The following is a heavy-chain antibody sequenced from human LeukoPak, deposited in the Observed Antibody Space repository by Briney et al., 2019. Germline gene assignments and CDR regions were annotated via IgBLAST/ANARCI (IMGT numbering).Heavy chain of an antibody. CDR1: GGSISSDTHY. V-gene: IGHV4-39*01. D-gene: IGHD3-22*01. CDR3: AKHYHNDAQASFHY. Sequence: PSETLSLTCTVSGGSISSDTHYWGWIRQPPGKGLEWIGTIYYSGYTYYNPSLNSRVIISVDTSKNQFSLRLSSVTAADTAIYYCAKHYHNDAQASFHYWGQGTLVTVSS. J-gene: IGHJ4*02. CDR2: IYYSGYT.